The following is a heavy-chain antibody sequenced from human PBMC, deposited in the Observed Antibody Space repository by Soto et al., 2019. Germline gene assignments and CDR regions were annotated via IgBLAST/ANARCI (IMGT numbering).Heavy chain of an antibody. CDR2: ISASGDRT. J-gene: IGHJ4*02. V-gene: IGHV3-23*01. D-gene: IGHD6-19*01. CDR1: GFSFSSYD. CDR3: AKTTAGHYFDY. Sequence: EVQLLESGGGLVQPGGSLRLSCAASGFSFSSYDMYWVRRALGKGLEWVSGISASGDRTDHADPVKGRFTISRDNSKNALYLQMNSLRAEDTALYYCAKTTAGHYFDYWGQGTLVTVSS.